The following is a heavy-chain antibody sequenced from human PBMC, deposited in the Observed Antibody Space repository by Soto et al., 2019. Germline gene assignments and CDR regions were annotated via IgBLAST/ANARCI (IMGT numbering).Heavy chain of an antibody. CDR3: AKSGGIAAAGRGSYFDY. V-gene: IGHV3-23*01. CDR1: GFTFSSYA. D-gene: IGHD6-13*01. Sequence: EVQLLESGGGLVQPGGSLRLSCAASGFTFSSYAMSWVRQAPGKGLEWVSAISGSGGSTYYADSVKGRFTISRDNSKNTLYLQMNSLRAEDTAVYYCAKSGGIAAAGRGSYFDYWGQGTLVTVSS. J-gene: IGHJ4*02. CDR2: ISGSGGST.